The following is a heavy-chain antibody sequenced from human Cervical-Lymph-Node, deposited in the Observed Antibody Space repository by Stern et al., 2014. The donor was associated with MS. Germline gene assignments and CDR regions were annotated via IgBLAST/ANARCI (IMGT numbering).Heavy chain of an antibody. CDR3: ARARVGDYARSPHLDS. D-gene: IGHD4-17*01. J-gene: IGHJ4*02. Sequence: EVQLVESGGGLVQPGESLRLSCDASGFTFSHYSINWVRQAPGKGLEWISSISNNSTHTSYADSVEGRFTISRDSAKDSVSLHMVSLRAEDTAVYYCARARVGDYARSPHLDSWGQGTLVTVSS. V-gene: IGHV3-21*01. CDR1: GFTFSHYS. CDR2: ISNNSTHT.